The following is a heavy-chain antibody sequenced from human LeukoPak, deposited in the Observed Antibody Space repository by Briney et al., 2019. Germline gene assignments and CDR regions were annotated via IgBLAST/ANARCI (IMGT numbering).Heavy chain of an antibody. V-gene: IGHV4-61*02. CDR2: IYTSGGT. CDR1: GGSISSGSYY. J-gene: IGHJ3*02. Sequence: SQTLSLTCTVSGGSISSGSYYWSWIRQPAGKGLEWIGRIYTSGGTNYNPSLKSRVTISVDTSKNQFSLKLSSVTAADTAVYYCARGRSYDILTGYYSLYAFDIWGQGTMVTVSS. D-gene: IGHD3-9*01. CDR3: ARGRSYDILTGYYSLYAFDI.